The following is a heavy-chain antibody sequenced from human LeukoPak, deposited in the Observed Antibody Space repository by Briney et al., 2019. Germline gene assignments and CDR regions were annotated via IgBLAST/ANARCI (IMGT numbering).Heavy chain of an antibody. V-gene: IGHV1-2*02. Sequence: ASVKVSCKASGYTFTGYYMHWVRQAPAQGLEWMGWINPNSGGTNYAQKFQGRVTMTRDTSISTAYMELSRLRSDDAAVYYCATGPRWLQCPCYRYWGQGTLVTVSS. CDR1: GYTFTGYY. CDR2: INPNSGGT. D-gene: IGHD5-24*01. CDR3: ATGPRWLQCPCYRY. J-gene: IGHJ4*02.